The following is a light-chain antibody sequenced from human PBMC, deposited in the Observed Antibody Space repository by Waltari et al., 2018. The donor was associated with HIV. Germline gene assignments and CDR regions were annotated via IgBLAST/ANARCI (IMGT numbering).Light chain of an antibody. CDR3: SSYGDSLRVL. Sequence: QSALTQPPSASGSLGQSVTISCTGPSSDLGAYDYVSWFQPHPHSAPKLLLYEVTRRPSTVSDRFSGSRSGYTAFLTVAGLQPDDEATYFCSSYGDSLRVLFGGGTNVTVL. CDR1: SSDLGAYDY. CDR2: EVT. J-gene: IGLJ2*01. V-gene: IGLV2-8*01.